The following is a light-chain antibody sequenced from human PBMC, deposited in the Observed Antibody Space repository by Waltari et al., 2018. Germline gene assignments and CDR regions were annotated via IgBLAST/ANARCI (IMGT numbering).Light chain of an antibody. V-gene: IGLV1-47*01. J-gene: IGLJ2*01. CDR1: SSNIGSNY. Sequence: QSVLTQPPSASGTPGQRVTISCSGSSSNIGSNYVYWYQQLPGTAPKLPIYRNNQRPSGVPDRCSGSKSGTSASLAISGLRSEDEADYYCAAWDDSLSGVFGGGTKLTVL. CDR3: AAWDDSLSGV. CDR2: RNN.